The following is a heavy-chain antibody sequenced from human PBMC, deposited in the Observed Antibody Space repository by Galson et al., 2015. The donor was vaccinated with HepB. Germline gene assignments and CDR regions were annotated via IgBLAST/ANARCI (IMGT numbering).Heavy chain of an antibody. CDR3: TTVYYYDSSGVDHLFDY. V-gene: IGHV3-15*01. D-gene: IGHD3-22*01. J-gene: IGHJ4*02. CDR2: IKSKTDGGTT. CDR1: GFTFSNAW. Sequence: SLRLSCAASGFTFSNAWMSWVRQAPGKGLEWVGRIKSKTDGGTTDYAAPVKGRFTISRDDSKNTLYLQMNSLKTEDTAVYYCTTVYYYDSSGVDHLFDYWGQGTLVTVSS.